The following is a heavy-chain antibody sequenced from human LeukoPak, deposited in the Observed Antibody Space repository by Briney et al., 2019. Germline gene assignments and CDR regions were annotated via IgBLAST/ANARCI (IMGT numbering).Heavy chain of an antibody. CDR2: IYYSGST. J-gene: IGHJ4*02. CDR3: ARATHGDFWSGYPYYFDY. V-gene: IGHV4-59*01. D-gene: IGHD3-3*01. Sequence: SETLSLTCTVSGGSISSYYWSWIRQPPGKGLEWIGYIYYSGSTNYNPSLKSRVTISVDTSKNQFSLKLSSVTAADTAVYYCARATHGDFWSGYPYYFDYWGQGTLVTVSS. CDR1: GGSISSYY.